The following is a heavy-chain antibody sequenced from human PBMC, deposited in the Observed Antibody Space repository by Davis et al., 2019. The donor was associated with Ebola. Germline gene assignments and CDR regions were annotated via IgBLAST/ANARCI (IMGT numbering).Heavy chain of an antibody. D-gene: IGHD3-10*01. Sequence: GESLKISCAASGFTFSSYAMSWVRQAPGKGLEWVSAISGSGGSTYYADSVKGRFTISRDNSKNTLYLQMNSLRAEDTAVYYCAKAGLLWFGELLSDGMDVWDQGTTVTVSS. CDR3: AKAGLLWFGELLSDGMDV. J-gene: IGHJ6*02. V-gene: IGHV3-23*01. CDR2: ISGSGGST. CDR1: GFTFSSYA.